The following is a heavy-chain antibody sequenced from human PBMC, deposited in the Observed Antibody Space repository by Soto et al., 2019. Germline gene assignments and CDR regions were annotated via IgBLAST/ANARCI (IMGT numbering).Heavy chain of an antibody. D-gene: IGHD4-4*01. CDR3: AKDLNDYSNYDDY. CDR1: GFTFSSYA. CDR2: ISCSGVST. Sequence: GGSLRLSCAASGFTFSSYAMSWVRQAPGKGLDWVSVISCSGVSTYYADSVKGRFTISIDNSKNTLYLQMNSLRAEDTAVYYCAKDLNDYSNYDDYWGQGTLVTVSS. V-gene: IGHV3-23*01. J-gene: IGHJ4*02.